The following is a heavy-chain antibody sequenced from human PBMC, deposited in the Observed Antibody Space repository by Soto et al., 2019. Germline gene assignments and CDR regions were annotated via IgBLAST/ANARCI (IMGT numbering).Heavy chain of an antibody. J-gene: IGHJ3*02. V-gene: IGHV3-23*01. CDR1: GFTFSSYA. CDR2: ISGSGGST. CDR3: AEDVNGSISAADAFDI. Sequence: EVQLLESGGGLVQPGGSLRLSCAASGFTFSSYAMSWVRQAPGKGLEWVSAISGSGGSTYYAVSVKGRFTISRDNSKNTLYLQMNSLRAEDTAVYYCAEDVNGSISAADAFDIWGQGTMVTVSS. D-gene: IGHD6-13*01.